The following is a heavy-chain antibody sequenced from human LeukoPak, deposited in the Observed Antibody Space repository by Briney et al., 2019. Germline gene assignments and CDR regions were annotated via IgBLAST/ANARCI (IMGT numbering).Heavy chain of an antibody. Sequence: SETLSLTCTVSGGSISSYYWSWIRQPPGKGLEWIGYIYYSGSTNYNPSLKSRVTISVDTSKNQFSLKLSSVTAADTAVYYCAGDCSSTSGSMDVWGQGTTVTVSS. D-gene: IGHD2-2*01. CDR2: IYYSGST. CDR3: AGDCSSTSGSMDV. V-gene: IGHV4-59*01. J-gene: IGHJ6*02. CDR1: GGSISSYY.